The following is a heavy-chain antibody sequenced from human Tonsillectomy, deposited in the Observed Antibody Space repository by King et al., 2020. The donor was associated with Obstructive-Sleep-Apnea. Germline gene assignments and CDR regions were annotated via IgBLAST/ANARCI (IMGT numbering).Heavy chain of an antibody. CDR1: GFTFTGNA. Sequence: QVQLVESGGGVVQPGRSLRLSCAASGFTFTGNAMHWVRQAPGKGLDWVAVISYDGSNKYYADSVKGRFTISRDTSKNTLYLQMNSLRAEDTAVYYCAREVARGYTYIDSWGQGTLVTVSS. CDR2: ISYDGSNK. D-gene: IGHD5-18*01. J-gene: IGHJ4*02. V-gene: IGHV3-30*04. CDR3: AREVARGYTYIDS.